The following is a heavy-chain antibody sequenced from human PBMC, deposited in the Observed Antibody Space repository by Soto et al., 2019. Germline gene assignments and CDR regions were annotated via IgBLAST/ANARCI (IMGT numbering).Heavy chain of an antibody. V-gene: IGHV3-30*18. CDR3: AKENRRYCSGGSCYNHYYYYGMDV. J-gene: IGHJ6*02. CDR1: GFTFSSYG. CDR2: ISYDGSNK. Sequence: QVQLVESGGGVVQPGRSLRLSCAASGFTFSSYGMHWVRQAPGKGLEWVAVISYDGSNKYYADSVEGRFTISRDNSKNTLYLQMNSLRAEDTAVYYCAKENRRYCSGGSCYNHYYYYGMDVWGQGTTVTVSS. D-gene: IGHD2-15*01.